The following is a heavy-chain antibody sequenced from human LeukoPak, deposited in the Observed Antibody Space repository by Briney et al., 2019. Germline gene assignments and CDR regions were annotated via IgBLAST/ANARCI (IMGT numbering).Heavy chain of an antibody. D-gene: IGHD5-18*01. V-gene: IGHV4-34*09. CDR1: GGSFSGYY. Sequence: SETLSLTCAVYGGSFSGYYRSWIRQPPGKGLEWIGYIYYSGSTYYNPSLKSRVTISVDTSKNQFSLKLSSVTAADTAVYYCARDHRAIQLWQQTSRGAFDIWGQGTMVTVSS. J-gene: IGHJ3*02. CDR2: IYYSGST. CDR3: ARDHRAIQLWQQTSRGAFDI.